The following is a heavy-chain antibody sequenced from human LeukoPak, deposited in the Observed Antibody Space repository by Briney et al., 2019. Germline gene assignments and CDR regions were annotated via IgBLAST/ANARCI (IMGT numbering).Heavy chain of an antibody. CDR3: ARGNGHASDI. J-gene: IGHJ3*02. Sequence: QPGGSLRLSCAASGFTFSSYGMHWLRQAPGKGLEWVAAIWYDGNNKYYADSVKGRFTISRDNAKNTLYLQMNSLRAEDRAVYYCARGNGHASDIWGQGTMVTVSS. CDR2: IWYDGNNK. D-gene: IGHD2-8*01. V-gene: IGHV3-33*03. CDR1: GFTFSSYG.